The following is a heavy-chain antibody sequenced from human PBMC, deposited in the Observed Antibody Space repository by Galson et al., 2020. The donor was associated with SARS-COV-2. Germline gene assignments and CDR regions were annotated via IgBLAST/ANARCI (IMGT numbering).Heavy chain of an antibody. CDR2: ISYDGSNK. V-gene: IGHV3-30-3*01. J-gene: IGHJ5*02. CDR3: ARPYSGSYEGWFDP. CDR1: GFTFSSYA. D-gene: IGHD1-26*01. Sequence: GESLKISCAASGFTFSSYAMHWVRQAPGKGLEWVAVISYDGSNKYYADSVKGRFTIFRDNSKNTLYLQMNSLRAEDTAVYYCARPYSGSYEGWFDPWGQGTLVTVSS.